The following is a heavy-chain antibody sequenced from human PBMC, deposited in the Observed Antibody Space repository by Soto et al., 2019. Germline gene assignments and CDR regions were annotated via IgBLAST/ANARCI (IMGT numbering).Heavy chain of an antibody. Sequence: SVKVSCKASGFTFTKSAVQWVRQARGQRLEWIGWIVVGSGNTNHAQKFQERVTITRDMSTTTAYMELSSLRSEDTALYYCATDKGDSYGYGNYWGQGTLVTVSS. D-gene: IGHD5-18*01. CDR1: GFTFTKSA. J-gene: IGHJ4*02. CDR3: ATDKGDSYGYGNY. V-gene: IGHV1-58*01. CDR2: IVVGSGNT.